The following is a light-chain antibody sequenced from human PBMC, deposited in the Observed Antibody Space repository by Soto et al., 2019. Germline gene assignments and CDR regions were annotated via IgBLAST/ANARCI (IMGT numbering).Light chain of an antibody. CDR2: STT. CDR1: SGSVSTANN. J-gene: IGLJ1*01. Sequence: QAVVTQESSFSVSPGGTVTLTCGLISGSVSTANNPNWYQQTPGQAPRTLIYSTTARSSGVPDRFSGSILGNKAALTISGAQADDESDYYCALLMGNGVSVVGTGTKLTVL. V-gene: IGLV8-61*01. CDR3: ALLMGNGVSV.